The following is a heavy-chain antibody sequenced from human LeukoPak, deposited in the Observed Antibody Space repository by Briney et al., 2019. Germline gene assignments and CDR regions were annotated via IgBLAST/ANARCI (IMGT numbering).Heavy chain of an antibody. V-gene: IGHV5-10-1*01. CDR2: IDPSDSYT. J-gene: IGHJ4*02. CDR1: GYRFTSYW. Sequence: GESLKISWNGSGYRFTSYWINWVRQMPGKGLEWMGRIDPSDSYTNYSPSFQGHVTISADKSISTAYLQWSSLKASDPAMYYCARAYSSSWHFDYWGQGTLVTVSS. CDR3: ARAYSSSWHFDY. D-gene: IGHD6-13*01.